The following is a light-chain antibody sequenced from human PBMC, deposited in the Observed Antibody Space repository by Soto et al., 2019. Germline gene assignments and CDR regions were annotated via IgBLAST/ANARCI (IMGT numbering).Light chain of an antibody. CDR2: GNS. CDR1: SSNIGAGYD. CDR3: QSYDSSLSGSV. V-gene: IGLV1-40*01. Sequence: QSVLTQPPSVSGAPGQRVTISCTGSSSNIGAGYDVHWYQQLPGTAPKLLIYGNSNRPSGVHDRLSGSKSGTSASLAITGLQAEDEADYYCQSYDSSLSGSVFGGGTKLTVL. J-gene: IGLJ2*01.